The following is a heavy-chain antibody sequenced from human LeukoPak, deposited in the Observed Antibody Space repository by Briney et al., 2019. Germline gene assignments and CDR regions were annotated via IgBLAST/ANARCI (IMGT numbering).Heavy chain of an antibody. D-gene: IGHD1-7*01. Sequence: SETLSLICSVSGDSISNYYWSWIRQPAGMGLEWIGRIYISGTTNYNPSLKSRVTISMDTSKNQFSLKLSSVTAADTAVYYCATRKRTTEGAFDIWGQGTLVTVSS. CDR2: IYISGTT. CDR1: GDSISNYY. V-gene: IGHV4-4*07. J-gene: IGHJ3*02. CDR3: ATRKRTTEGAFDI.